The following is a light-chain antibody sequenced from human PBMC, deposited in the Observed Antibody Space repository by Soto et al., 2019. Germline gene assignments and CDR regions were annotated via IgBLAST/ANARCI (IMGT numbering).Light chain of an antibody. CDR2: SAS. Sequence: DIPMTQSPSSLSASVGDRVTITCRAGQGISDYLAWYQQKSGKVPKLLIYSASTLQSGVPSRFSGSGSGTDFTLTISSLQPEDVATYYCHKYNSAPLTFGGGTKVEI. CDR1: QGISDY. CDR3: HKYNSAPLT. V-gene: IGKV1-27*01. J-gene: IGKJ4*01.